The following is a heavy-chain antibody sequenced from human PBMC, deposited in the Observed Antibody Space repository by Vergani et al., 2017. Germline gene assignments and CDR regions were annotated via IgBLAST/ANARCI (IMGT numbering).Heavy chain of an antibody. CDR3: AREQIAAAGTDYYYGMDV. Sequence: EVQLVESGGGLVQPGGSLRLSCAASGFTFSSHWMNWVRQAPGKGLEWVANIKQDGSDKYYVDSVKGRFTISRDNAKNSLYLQMNSLTADDTAVYYCAREQIAAAGTDYYYGMDVWGQGTTVTVSS. J-gene: IGHJ6*02. CDR1: GFTFSSHW. CDR2: IKQDGSDK. V-gene: IGHV3-7*03. D-gene: IGHD6-13*01.